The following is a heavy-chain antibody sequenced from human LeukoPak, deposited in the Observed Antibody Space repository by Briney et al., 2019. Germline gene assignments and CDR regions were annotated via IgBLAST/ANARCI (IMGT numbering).Heavy chain of an antibody. V-gene: IGHV4-39*07. CDR1: GGSISSSNYY. J-gene: IGHJ4*02. CDR2: FYYSGST. CDR3: AGGTRKVRGYSGYDYDY. D-gene: IGHD5-12*01. Sequence: SETLPLTCTVSGGSISSSNYYWGWIRQPPGKGLEWIGTFYYSGSTYYSPSLNSRVTISVDTSKNQFSLKLSSVTAADTAVYYCAGGTRKVRGYSGYDYDYWGQGTLVTVSS.